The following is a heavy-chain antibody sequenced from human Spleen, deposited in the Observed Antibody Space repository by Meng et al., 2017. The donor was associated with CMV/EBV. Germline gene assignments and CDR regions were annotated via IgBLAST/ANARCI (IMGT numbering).Heavy chain of an antibody. Sequence: APGQGLEWMGGIIPIFGTANYAQKFQGRVTITTDESTSTAYMELSSLRSEDTAVYYCAGGAPGRPPLITIFGVVTHLPDYYYGMDVWGQGTTVTVSS. CDR2: IIPIFGTA. V-gene: IGHV1-69*05. J-gene: IGHJ6*02. D-gene: IGHD3-3*01. CDR3: AGGAPGRPPLITIFGVVTHLPDYYYGMDV.